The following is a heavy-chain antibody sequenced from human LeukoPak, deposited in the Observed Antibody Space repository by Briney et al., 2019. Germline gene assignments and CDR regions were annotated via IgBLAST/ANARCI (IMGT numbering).Heavy chain of an antibody. V-gene: IGHV1-69*04. D-gene: IGHD3-10*01. CDR1: GGTFSSYT. CDR3: ARDFVQYYYGSGSLDY. Sequence: RASVKVSCXASGGTFSSYTISWVRQAPGQGLEWMGRIIPILGIANYAQKFQGRVTITADKSTSTAYMELSSLRSEDTAVYYCARDFVQYYYGSGSLDYWGQGTLVTVSS. J-gene: IGHJ4*02. CDR2: IIPILGIA.